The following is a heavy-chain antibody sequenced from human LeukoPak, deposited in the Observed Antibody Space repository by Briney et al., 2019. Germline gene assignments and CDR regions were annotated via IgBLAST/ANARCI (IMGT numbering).Heavy chain of an antibody. D-gene: IGHD6-13*01. J-gene: IGHJ4*02. CDR3: ARGSRSWPADY. CDR1: GFTFSSYW. V-gene: IGHV3-74*01. CDR2: INSDGSST. Sequence: PGGSLILSCAASGFTFSSYWLHWVRQVPGKGLVWVSRINSDGSSTSYADSVKGRFTISRDNAKNTLYLQMNSLRAEDTAVYYCARGSRSWPADYWGQGTLVTVSS.